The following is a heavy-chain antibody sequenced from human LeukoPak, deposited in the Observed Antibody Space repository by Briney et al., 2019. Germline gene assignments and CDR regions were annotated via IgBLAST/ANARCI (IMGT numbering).Heavy chain of an antibody. V-gene: IGHV3-53*01. J-gene: IGHJ1*01. CDR3: AREGYYDSSGYYLAEYFQH. CDR2: IYSGGST. Sequence: GGSLRLSCAASRFTVSINYMTWVRQAPGKGLEWVSVIYSGGSTYYADSVKGRFTISRDNSKNTLYLQMNSLRAEDTAVYYCAREGYYDSSGYYLAEYFQHWGQGTLVTVSS. CDR1: RFTVSINY. D-gene: IGHD3-22*01.